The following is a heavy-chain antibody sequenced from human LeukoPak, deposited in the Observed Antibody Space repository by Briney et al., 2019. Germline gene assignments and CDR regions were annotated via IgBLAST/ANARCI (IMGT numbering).Heavy chain of an antibody. Sequence: GGSLRLSCAASGFTFSSYWMHWVRHAPGKGVVWVSRINSDGSSTSYADSVKGRFTISRDNAKNTLYLQMNSLRAEDTAVYYCARDLVGSGWYFGDAFDIWGQGTMVTVSS. CDR2: INSDGSST. D-gene: IGHD6-19*01. V-gene: IGHV3-74*01. CDR3: ARDLVGSGWYFGDAFDI. CDR1: GFTFSSYW. J-gene: IGHJ3*02.